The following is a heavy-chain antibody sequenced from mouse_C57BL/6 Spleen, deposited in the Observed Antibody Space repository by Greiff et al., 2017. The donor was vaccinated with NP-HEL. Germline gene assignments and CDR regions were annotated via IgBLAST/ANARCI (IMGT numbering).Heavy chain of an antibody. D-gene: IGHD4-1*01. CDR1: EFTFSDYG. Sequence: EVQLVESGGGLVKPGGSLKLSCAASEFTFSDYGMHWVRQAPEKGLEWVAYISSGSSTIYYADTVKGRFTISRDNAKNTLFLQMTSLRSEDTAMYYCARGFLTGYYFDYWGQGTTLTVSS. V-gene: IGHV5-17*01. CDR2: ISSGSSTI. J-gene: IGHJ2*01. CDR3: ARGFLTGYYFDY.